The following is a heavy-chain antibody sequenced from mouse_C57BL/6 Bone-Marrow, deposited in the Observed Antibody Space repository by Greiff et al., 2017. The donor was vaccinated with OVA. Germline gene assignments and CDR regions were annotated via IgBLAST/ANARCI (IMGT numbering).Heavy chain of an antibody. Sequence: VQLQQSGAELVKPGASVKLSCTASGFNIKDYYMHWVKQRPGQGLEWIGMIHPNSGSTNYNEKFKSKARLTVDKSSSTAYMQLSSLTSEDSAVYYCARYGSSSHWYFDVWGTGTTVTVSS. CDR3: ARYGSSSHWYFDV. V-gene: IGHV1-64*01. CDR2: IHPNSGST. J-gene: IGHJ1*03. CDR1: GFNIKDYY. D-gene: IGHD1-1*01.